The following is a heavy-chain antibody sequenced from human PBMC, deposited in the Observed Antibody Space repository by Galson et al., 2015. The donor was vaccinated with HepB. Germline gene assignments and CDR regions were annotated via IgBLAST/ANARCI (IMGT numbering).Heavy chain of an antibody. J-gene: IGHJ4*02. CDR1: GYSFSAFG. D-gene: IGHD6-25*01. CDR2: TSAYNVNT. CDR3: ARGAAINDY. V-gene: IGHV1-18*01. Sequence: SCKASGYSFSAFGITWVRQAPGQGLEWMGRTSAYNVNTDYAQKFHARVTMTTDPSTTTAYMELRSLTSDDTAVYYCARGAAINDYWGQGTLVTVSS.